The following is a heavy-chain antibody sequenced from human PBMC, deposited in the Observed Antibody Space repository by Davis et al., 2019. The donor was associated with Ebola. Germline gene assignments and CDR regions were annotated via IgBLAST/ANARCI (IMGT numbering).Heavy chain of an antibody. Sequence: GESLKISCAASGFTFSGSAMHWVRQASGKGLEWVGRIRSKANSYETAYAASVKGRFTISRDDSKNTAYLQMNSLKTEDTAVYYCTMNIPAAMGGMDVWGQGTTVTVSS. CDR3: TMNIPAAMGGMDV. CDR2: IRSKANSYET. V-gene: IGHV3-73*01. CDR1: GFTFSGSA. J-gene: IGHJ6*02. D-gene: IGHD2-2*01.